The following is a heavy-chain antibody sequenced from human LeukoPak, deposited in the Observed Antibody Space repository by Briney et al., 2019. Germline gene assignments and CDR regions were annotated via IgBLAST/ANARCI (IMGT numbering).Heavy chain of an antibody. CDR2: VIPSGGA. D-gene: IGHD5-24*01. V-gene: IGHV1-2*04. CDR3: ARDRYGDGFAHFDY. J-gene: IGHJ4*02. CDR1: GYIFSAYA. Sequence: GASVKVSCTSSGYIFSAYAIHWVRQAPGQGLEWMGWVIPSGGANYAQKFQGWVTMTRDTSTSTAYMDLSRLTPDDTAVYYCARDRYGDGFAHFDYWGQGTLVTVSS.